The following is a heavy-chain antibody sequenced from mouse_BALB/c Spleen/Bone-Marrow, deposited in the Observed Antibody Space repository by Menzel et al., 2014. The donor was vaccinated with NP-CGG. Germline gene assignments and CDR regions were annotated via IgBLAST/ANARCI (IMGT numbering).Heavy chain of an antibody. CDR1: GYTFTSYW. CDR2: IYPPDSYT. D-gene: IGHD2-14*01. V-gene: IGHV1-69*02. Sequence: QVQLKESGAELVRPGASVKLSCKASGYTFTSYWINWVKQRPGQGLEWIGNIYPPDSYTNYNQKFKDKATLTVDKSSSTAYMQLSSPTFEDSAVYYCTRRDRYDYYAMDYWGQGTSVTVSS. J-gene: IGHJ4*01. CDR3: TRRDRYDYYAMDY.